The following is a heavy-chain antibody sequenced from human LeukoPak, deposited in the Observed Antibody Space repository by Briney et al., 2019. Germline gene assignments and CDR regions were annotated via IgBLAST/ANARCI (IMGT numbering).Heavy chain of an antibody. CDR3: ARGSGYSGYDLYFDY. J-gene: IGHJ4*02. V-gene: IGHV4-34*01. D-gene: IGHD5-12*01. CDR1: GGSFSGYY. Sequence: SETLSLTCAVYGGSFSGYYWSWIRQPPGKGLEWIGEINHSGSTNYNPSLKSRVTISVDTSKNQFSLKLSSVTAADTAVYYCARGSGYSGYDLYFDYWGQGTLVTVSS. CDR2: INHSGST.